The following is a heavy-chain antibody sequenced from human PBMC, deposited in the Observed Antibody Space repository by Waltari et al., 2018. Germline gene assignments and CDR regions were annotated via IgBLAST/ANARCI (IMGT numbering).Heavy chain of an antibody. CDR2: IYTSGST. J-gene: IGHJ4*02. D-gene: IGHD5-12*01. Sequence: QVQLQESGPGLVQPSQPLSLTCTVYGGSISSGSYYWRWIRQPAGKGLEWIGYIYTSGSTNYNPALKSRVTISVDTSKNQFSLKLSSVTAADTAVYYCARGRWLRDFDYWGQGTLVTVSS. V-gene: IGHV4-61*09. CDR3: ARGRWLRDFDY. CDR1: GGSISSGSYY.